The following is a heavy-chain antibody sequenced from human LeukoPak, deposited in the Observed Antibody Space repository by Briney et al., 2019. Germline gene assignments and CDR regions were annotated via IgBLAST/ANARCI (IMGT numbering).Heavy chain of an antibody. V-gene: IGHV1-69*04. CDR3: ARGPKGSPAYYYYMDV. CDR1: GGTFSSYA. Sequence: SVKVSCKASGGTFSSYAISWVRQAPGQGLEWMGRIIPILGIANYAQKFQGRVTITADESTSTAYMELSSLRSEDTAVYYCARGPKGSPAYYYYMDVWGKGTTVTVSS. CDR2: IIPILGIA. J-gene: IGHJ6*03. D-gene: IGHD3-10*01.